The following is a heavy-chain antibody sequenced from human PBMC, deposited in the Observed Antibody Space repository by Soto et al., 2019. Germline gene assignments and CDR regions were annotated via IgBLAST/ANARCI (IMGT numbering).Heavy chain of an antibody. CDR1: GFTFSSYS. D-gene: IGHD6-13*01. V-gene: IGHV3-48*01. J-gene: IGHJ5*02. CDR2: ISSSSSTI. Sequence: GGSLRLSCAASGFTFSSYSMNWVRQAPGKGLEWVSYISSSSSTIYYADSVKGRFTISRDNAKNSLYLQMNSLRAEDTAVYYCARDRTISSWYSFWFDPRGQGTLVTVSS. CDR3: ARDRTISSWYSFWFDP.